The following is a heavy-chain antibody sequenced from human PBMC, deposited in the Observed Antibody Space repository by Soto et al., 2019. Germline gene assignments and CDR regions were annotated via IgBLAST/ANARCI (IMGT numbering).Heavy chain of an antibody. CDR2: INPSGGNT. J-gene: IGHJ6*03. D-gene: IGHD2-2*01. CDR1: GYTFTSYY. V-gene: IGHV1-46*01. CDR3: ARGDVVVPAAMSYYYYYYMDV. Sequence: ASVKVSCKASGYTFTSYYMHWVRQAPGQGLEWMGIINPSGGNTSYAQKIQGRVTMTTDTSTSTAYMELRSLRSDDTAVHYCARGDVVVPAAMSYYYYYYMDVWGKGTTVTVSS.